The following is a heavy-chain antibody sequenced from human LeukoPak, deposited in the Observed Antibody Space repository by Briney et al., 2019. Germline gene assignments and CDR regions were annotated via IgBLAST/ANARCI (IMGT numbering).Heavy chain of an antibody. CDR3: ARALYNRGWYPDYFDS. D-gene: IGHD6-19*01. CDR1: GFTFSDFW. Sequence: GGSLRLSCAGSGFTFSDFWMTWVRQTPGKGLEWVANIKRDGSDKYYVGSVEGRFTISRDNAKNSLYLQMSSLRAEDTAMYYCARALYNRGWYPDYFDSWGQGTLVTVSS. CDR2: IKRDGSDK. V-gene: IGHV3-7*01. J-gene: IGHJ4*02.